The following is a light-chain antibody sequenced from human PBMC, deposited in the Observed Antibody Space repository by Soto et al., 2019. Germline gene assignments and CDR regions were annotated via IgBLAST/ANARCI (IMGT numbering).Light chain of an antibody. CDR1: QSVNSDY. CDR3: QQYGTSPWT. V-gene: IGKV3-20*01. Sequence: EIVLTKSPGTLSLFPGERATLSCRATQSVNSDYLAWYQQKPGQAPRLLIYIASRRATGIPDRFSGSGSGTDFTLTISILEPEDFAVYYCQQYGTSPWTFGQGTKVEIK. CDR2: IAS. J-gene: IGKJ1*01.